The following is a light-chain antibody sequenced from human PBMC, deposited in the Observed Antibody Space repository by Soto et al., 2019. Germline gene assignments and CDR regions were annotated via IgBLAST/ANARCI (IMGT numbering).Light chain of an antibody. J-gene: IGKJ1*01. Sequence: EIVLTQSPGTLSLSPGDRATLSCRASERIGTYLAWYQQKPGQAPRLLIYDASNRATGVPARFSGTRSGTAFTLPISSLESEDFAVYFCQQRSNSPPMWTFGQGTKVEIK. CDR2: DAS. CDR1: ERIGTY. CDR3: QQRSNSPPMWT. V-gene: IGKV3-11*01.